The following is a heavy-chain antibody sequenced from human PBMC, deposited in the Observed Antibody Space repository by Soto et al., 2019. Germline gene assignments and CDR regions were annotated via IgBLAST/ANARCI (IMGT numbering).Heavy chain of an antibody. CDR1: GFTFSSDA. J-gene: IGHJ4*02. V-gene: IGHV3-23*01. CDR3: AKGIAAAGSGRNFDF. Sequence: EVQLLESGGGLVQPGGSLRLSCAASGFTFSSDAMSWVRQAPGKGLEWVSAISGSGGSTYYADSVKGRFTISRDNSKNTLYLQMNSLRAEDTAVYYCAKGIAAAGSGRNFDFWGQGTLVTVSS. D-gene: IGHD6-13*01. CDR2: ISGSGGST.